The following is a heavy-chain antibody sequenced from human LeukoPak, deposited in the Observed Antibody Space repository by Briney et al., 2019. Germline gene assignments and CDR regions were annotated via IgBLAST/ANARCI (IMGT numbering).Heavy chain of an antibody. J-gene: IGHJ5*02. V-gene: IGHV4-59*01. CDR3: ARGPLWFGELFHTWFDP. CDR1: GGSISSYY. CDR2: IYYSGST. Sequence: SETLSLTCTVSGGSISSYYWSRIRQPPGKGLEWIGYIYYSGSTNYNPSLKSRVTISVDTSKNQFSLKLSSVTAADTAVYYCARGPLWFGELFHTWFDPWGQGTLVTVSS. D-gene: IGHD3-10*01.